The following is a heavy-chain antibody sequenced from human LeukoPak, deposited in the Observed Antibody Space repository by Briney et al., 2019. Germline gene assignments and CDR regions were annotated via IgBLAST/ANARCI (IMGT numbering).Heavy chain of an antibody. CDR1: GFTFSSYA. CDR3: AKDNGEVRFLEWWPFDY. D-gene: IGHD3-3*01. CDR2: ISGSGGST. Sequence: GGSLRLSCAASGFTFSSYAMSWVRQAPGKGLEWVSAISGSGGSTYYADSVKGRFTISRDNSKNTLYLQMNSLRAEDTAVYYCAKDNGEVRFLEWWPFDYWGQGTLVTVSS. V-gene: IGHV3-23*01. J-gene: IGHJ4*02.